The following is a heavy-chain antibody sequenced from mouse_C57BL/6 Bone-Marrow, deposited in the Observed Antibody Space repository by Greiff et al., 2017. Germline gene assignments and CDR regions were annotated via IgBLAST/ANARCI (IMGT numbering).Heavy chain of an antibody. CDR1: GYTFTDYY. CDR3: ARPMIYDGYLAWFAY. J-gene: IGHJ3*01. V-gene: IGHV1-26*01. D-gene: IGHD2-3*01. Sequence: EVQLQQSGPELVKPGASVKISCKASGYTFTDYYMNWVKQSHGKSLEWIGDINPNNGGTSYNQKFKGKATLTVDKSSSTAYMELRSLTSEDSAVYYCARPMIYDGYLAWFAYWGQGTLVTVSA. CDR2: INPNNGGT.